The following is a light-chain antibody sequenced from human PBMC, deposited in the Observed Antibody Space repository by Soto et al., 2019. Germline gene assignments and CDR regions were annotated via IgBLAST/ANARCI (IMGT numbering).Light chain of an antibody. V-gene: IGKV3-11*01. J-gene: IGKJ5*01. CDR1: QSVTSY. CDR3: QQRSSCPIT. Sequence: EIVLTQSPSTRYLSPGETATLSRRASQSVTSYLAWYQQRPGQAPRLLIYDASRRATGIPARFSGSGSGADFTLTISTLEPEDFAVYYCQQRSSCPITFGQGTRLEIK. CDR2: DAS.